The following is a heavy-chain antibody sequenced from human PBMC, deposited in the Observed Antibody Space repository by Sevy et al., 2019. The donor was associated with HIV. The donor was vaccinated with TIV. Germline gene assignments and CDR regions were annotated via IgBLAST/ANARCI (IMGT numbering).Heavy chain of an antibody. CDR1: GYTFSIYR. V-gene: IGHV1-18*01. Sequence: ASVKVSCKVSGYTFSIYRITWVRQAPGQGLEWMGWISPHTGDTKFAENFQDRVTISTDTSTATAYMELSSLRSDDTAVYYCARAFCTSGRCYSLAYWGQGTLVTVSS. CDR2: ISPHTGDT. CDR3: ARAFCTSGRCYSLAY. J-gene: IGHJ4*02. D-gene: IGHD2-15*01.